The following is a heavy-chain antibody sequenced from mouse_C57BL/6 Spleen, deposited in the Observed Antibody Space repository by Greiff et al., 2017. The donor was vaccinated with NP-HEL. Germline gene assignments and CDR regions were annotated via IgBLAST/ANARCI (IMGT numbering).Heavy chain of an antibody. J-gene: IGHJ4*01. CDR1: GFTFSDYG. CDR2: ISSGSSTI. CDR3: ARPHYYGSSPYAMDY. V-gene: IGHV5-17*01. Sequence: EVMLVESGGGLVKPGGSLKLSCAASGFTFSDYGMHWVRQAPEKGLEWVAYISSGSSTIYYADTVKGRFTISSENAKNTLFLQMTSLRSEDTAMYYCARPHYYGSSPYAMDYWGQGTSVTVSS. D-gene: IGHD1-1*01.